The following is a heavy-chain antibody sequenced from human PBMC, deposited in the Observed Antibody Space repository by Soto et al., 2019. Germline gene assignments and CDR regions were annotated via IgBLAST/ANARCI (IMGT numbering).Heavy chain of an antibody. CDR2: ISGSGGST. D-gene: IGHD3-3*01. CDR3: AKGGVLRFLEWLWNDAFDI. Sequence: LRLSCAASGFTFSSYAMSWVRQAPGKGLEWVSAISGSGGSTYYADSVKGRFTISRDNSKNTLYLQMNSLRAEDTAVYYCAKGGVLRFLEWLWNDAFDIWGQGTMVTVSS. J-gene: IGHJ3*02. CDR1: GFTFSSYA. V-gene: IGHV3-23*01.